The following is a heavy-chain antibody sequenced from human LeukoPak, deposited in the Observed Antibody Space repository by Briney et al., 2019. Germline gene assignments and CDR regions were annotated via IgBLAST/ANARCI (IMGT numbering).Heavy chain of an antibody. CDR1: GFTFSSYA. V-gene: IGHV3-30*04. Sequence: GRSLRLSCAASGFTFSSYAMHWVGQGPGKGWEWGAVISCDGSNKYYADSVKGRFTISRDNSTNTLYLQMNSLRAEDTAVYYCARGGYDSSGYYYGVDYWGQGTLVTVSS. CDR3: ARGGYDSSGYYYGVDY. D-gene: IGHD3-22*01. J-gene: IGHJ4*02. CDR2: ISCDGSNK.